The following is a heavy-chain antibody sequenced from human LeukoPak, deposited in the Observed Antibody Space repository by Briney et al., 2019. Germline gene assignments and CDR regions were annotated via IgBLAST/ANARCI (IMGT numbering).Heavy chain of an antibody. Sequence: GGSLRLSCAASGFTFSSYSMNWARQAPGKGLEWVSYISSRSSNIYYADSVKGRFTISRDNAKSSLYLQMNSLRDEDTAVYYCARIPGGYYYGMDVWGQGTTVTVSS. CDR1: GFTFSSYS. D-gene: IGHD3-16*01. J-gene: IGHJ6*02. CDR2: ISSRSSNI. CDR3: ARIPGGYYYGMDV. V-gene: IGHV3-48*02.